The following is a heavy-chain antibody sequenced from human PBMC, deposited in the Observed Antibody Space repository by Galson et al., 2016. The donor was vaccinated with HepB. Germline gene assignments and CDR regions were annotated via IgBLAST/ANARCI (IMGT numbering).Heavy chain of an antibody. V-gene: IGHV4-59*01. Sequence: SETLSLTCTVSGGSIGRYHWSWIRQPPGGGLEWIGYIYHNGTTKYNPSLMSRLSISVDKAKNQFSLSLRAVTAADTAVYYCARDRQYRPTGRTEVYYYGMDVWGQGITVTVSS. J-gene: IGHJ6*02. D-gene: IGHD2-2*02. CDR1: GGSIGRYH. CDR2: IYHNGTT. CDR3: ARDRQYRPTGRTEVYYYGMDV.